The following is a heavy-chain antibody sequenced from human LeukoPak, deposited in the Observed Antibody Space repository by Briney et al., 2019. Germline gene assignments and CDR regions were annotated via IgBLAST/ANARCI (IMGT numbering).Heavy chain of an antibody. CDR1: GFTFSTYW. V-gene: IGHV3-7*01. CDR2: IKQDGSEK. D-gene: IGHD6-6*01. Sequence: ETGGSLRLSCAASGFTFSTYWMSWVRQAPGKGLEWVATIKQDGSEKYYVDSVKGRFSISRDNAKNSLYLQMNSLRAEDTGVYYCAAQLARGVDYWGQGTLVTVSS. J-gene: IGHJ4*02. CDR3: AAQLARGVDY.